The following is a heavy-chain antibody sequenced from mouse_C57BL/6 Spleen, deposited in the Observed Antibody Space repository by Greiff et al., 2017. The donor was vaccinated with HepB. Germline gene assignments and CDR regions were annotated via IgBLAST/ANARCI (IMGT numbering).Heavy chain of an antibody. J-gene: IGHJ1*03. V-gene: IGHV1-52*01. CDR1: GYTFTSYW. D-gene: IGHD2-5*01. CDR2: IDPSDSET. CDR3: ARSYYSKEGYFDV. Sequence: VQLLQPGAELVRPGSSVKLSCKASGYTFTSYWMHWVKQRPIQGLEWIGNIDPSDSETHYNQKFKDKATLTVDKSSSTAYMQLSSLTSEDSAVYYCARSYYSKEGYFDVWGTGTTVTVSS.